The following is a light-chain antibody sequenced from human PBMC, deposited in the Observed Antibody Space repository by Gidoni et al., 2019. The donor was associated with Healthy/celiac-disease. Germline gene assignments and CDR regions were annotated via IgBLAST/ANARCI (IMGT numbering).Light chain of an antibody. CDR1: QSISSY. Sequence: DIQMTQSPSSLSASVGDRVTITCRASQSISSYLNWYQQKPGKAPKLLIYAASSLESGVPSRFSCRGSGTDFTLTISSLQPEDFATYYCQQSYSTPLFGGGTKMEFK. J-gene: IGKJ4*01. CDR2: AAS. CDR3: QQSYSTPL. V-gene: IGKV1-39*01.